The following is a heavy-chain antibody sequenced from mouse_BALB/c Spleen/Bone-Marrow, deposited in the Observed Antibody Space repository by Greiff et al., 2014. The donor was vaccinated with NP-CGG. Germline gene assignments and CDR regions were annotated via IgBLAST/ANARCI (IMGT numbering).Heavy chain of an antibody. D-gene: IGHD4-1*01. J-gene: IGHJ2*01. CDR1: GFSLTDYG. CDR3: AKLNWDEGDY. CDR2: IWGGGIT. Sequence: QVQLKESGPGLVAPSQSLSITCTISGFSLTDYGVSWIRQPPGKGLEWLGVIWGGGITYYNSPLKSRLSICKDNSKSQVFLKMYSLQTDDTAMYYCAKLNWDEGDYWGQGTTLTVSS. V-gene: IGHV2-6-5*01.